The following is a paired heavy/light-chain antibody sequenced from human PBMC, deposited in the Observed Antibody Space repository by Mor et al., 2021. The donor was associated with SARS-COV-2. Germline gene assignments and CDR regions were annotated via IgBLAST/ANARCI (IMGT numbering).Heavy chain of an antibody. J-gene: IGHJ4*02. CDR3: ARHGIAVAAPYYFDY. CDR1: GYSFTSYW. D-gene: IGHD6-19*01. Sequence: EVQLVQSGAEVKKPGESLRISCKGSGYSFTSYWISWVCQMPGKGLEWMGRIDPSDSYTNYSPSFQGHVTISADKSISTAYLQWSSLKASDTAMYYCARHGIAVAAPYYFDYWGQGTLVTVSS. CDR2: IDPSDSYT. V-gene: IGHV5-10-1*03.
Light chain of an antibody. CDR2: GDS. CDR1: SNNVGSYA. V-gene: IGLV1-47*03. CDR3: STWDYSLSAVL. J-gene: IGLJ2*01. Sequence: QSALTQEASLSGTVGQKVTLSCTGNSNNVGSYAVGWYQQISHGAPKTVMFGDSLPSGIPDRFSGSKSGTTASLTISGLWPEEEADYYCSTWDYSLSAVLFGGGTKLTVL.